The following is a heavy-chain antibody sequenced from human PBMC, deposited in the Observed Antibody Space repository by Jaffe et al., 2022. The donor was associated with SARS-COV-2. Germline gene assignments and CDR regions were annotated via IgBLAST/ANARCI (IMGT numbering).Heavy chain of an antibody. CDR2: IYYSGST. V-gene: IGHV4-39*01. Sequence: QLQLQESGPGLVKPSETLSLTCTVSGGSISSSSYYWGWIRQPPGKGLEWIGSIYYSGSTYYNPSLKSRVTISVDTSKNQFSLKLSSVTAADTAVYYCARHVNPVDVDTAMNGPYFDYWGQGTLVTVSS. J-gene: IGHJ4*02. CDR1: GGSISSSSYY. D-gene: IGHD5-18*01. CDR3: ARHVNPVDVDTAMNGPYFDY.